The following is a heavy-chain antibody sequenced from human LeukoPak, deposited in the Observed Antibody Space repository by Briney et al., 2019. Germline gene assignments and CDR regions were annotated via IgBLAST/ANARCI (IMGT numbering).Heavy chain of an antibody. CDR3: AKRISGWYLVDY. D-gene: IGHD6-19*01. CDR2: ITGSGGST. V-gene: IGHV3-23*01. CDR1: GFTFSSYA. Sequence: GGSLRLSCAASGFTFSSYAMNWVRQAPGKGLEWVSAITGSGGSTHYADSVKGRFTISRDNSKNTLYLQMNSLRAEDTAVYYCAKRISGWYLVDYWGQGTLVMVSS. J-gene: IGHJ4*02.